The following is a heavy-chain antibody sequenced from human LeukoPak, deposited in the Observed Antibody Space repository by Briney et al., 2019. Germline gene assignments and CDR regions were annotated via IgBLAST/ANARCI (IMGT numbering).Heavy chain of an antibody. Sequence: ASVKVSCKASGGTFSSYAISWVRQAPGQGLEWMGRIIPILGIANYAQEFQGRVTITADKSTSTAYMELSSLRSEDTAVYYCAREDTLGSGDFDYWGQGTLVTVSS. CDR1: GGTFSSYA. J-gene: IGHJ4*02. CDR3: AREDTLGSGDFDY. CDR2: IIPILGIA. V-gene: IGHV1-69*04.